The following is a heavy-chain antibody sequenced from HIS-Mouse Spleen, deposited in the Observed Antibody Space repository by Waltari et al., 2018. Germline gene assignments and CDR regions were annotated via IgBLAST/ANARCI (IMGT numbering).Heavy chain of an antibody. CDR3: AREIPYSSSWYDWYFDL. V-gene: IGHV4-39*07. J-gene: IGHJ2*01. Sequence: LQLQESGPGLVKPSETLSLTCTVSRGSFSSSIYYWGWIRQPPGKGLEWIGSISHSGSTYYNPSLKSRVTISVDTSKNQFSLKLSSVTAADTAVYYCAREIPYSSSWYDWYFDLWGRGTLVTVSS. CDR1: RGSFSSSIYY. D-gene: IGHD6-13*01. CDR2: ISHSGST.